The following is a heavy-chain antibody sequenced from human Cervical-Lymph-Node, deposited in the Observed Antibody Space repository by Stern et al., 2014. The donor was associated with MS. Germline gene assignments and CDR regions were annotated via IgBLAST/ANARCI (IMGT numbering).Heavy chain of an antibody. Sequence: QVQLGQSGAEVKKPGDSVKVSCKASGYSFTTYYMHWVRQATGQGLEWTGMITPTGGSPRYAQKFRGRVAMTTDTSTSTVYMELSSLTSEDTAVYYCARDKYTSDQYGMDVWGQGTAVTVSS. D-gene: IGHD6-25*01. CDR3: ARDKYTSDQYGMDV. CDR2: ITPTGGSP. V-gene: IGHV1-46*01. CDR1: GYSFTTYY. J-gene: IGHJ6*02.